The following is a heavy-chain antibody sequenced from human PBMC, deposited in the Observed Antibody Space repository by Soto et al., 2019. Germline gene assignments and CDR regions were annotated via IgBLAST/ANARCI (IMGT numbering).Heavy chain of an antibody. CDR2: VVPIVGKE. D-gene: IGHD1-26*01. CDR1: GGSFSFTSYA. J-gene: IGHJ4*02. Sequence: QVQLVQSGAEMKKPGSSVKVSCTASGGSFSFTSYAITWVRQAPGQGLEWMGGVVPIVGKETYAPKFQGRVTITAYESARTAYMELSGLRSDDTAVYYCARVVGATLGYYFYHWGQGTPVNVSS. V-gene: IGHV1-69*01. CDR3: ARVVGATLGYYFYH.